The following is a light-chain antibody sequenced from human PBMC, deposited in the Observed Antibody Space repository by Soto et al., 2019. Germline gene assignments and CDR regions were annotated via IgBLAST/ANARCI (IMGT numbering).Light chain of an antibody. Sequence: EIVLTQSPGTLSLSPGERATLSCRASQSVSSNSLAWYQQIPGQAPRLLIYGASSRATGIPDRFSGSGSGTDFTLTISRLEPEDFAMYYCQQYGNSPPYTFGQGTKLEFK. CDR2: GAS. CDR3: QQYGNSPPYT. CDR1: QSVSSNS. J-gene: IGKJ2*01. V-gene: IGKV3-20*01.